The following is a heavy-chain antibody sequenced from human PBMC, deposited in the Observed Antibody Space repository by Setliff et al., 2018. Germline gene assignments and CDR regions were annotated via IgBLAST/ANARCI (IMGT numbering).Heavy chain of an antibody. CDR1: AFTFNKYA. Sequence: GGSLRLSCAASAFTFNKYAVTWLRQAPGKGLEWVSSITVSGHSTYADSVKGRFSISRDNSRNILYLQMNSLRAEDTASYFCASYYYGSGSSYIPPHFDYWGLGTLVTVSS. V-gene: IGHV3-23*01. CDR3: ASYYYGSGSSYIPPHFDY. J-gene: IGHJ4*02. D-gene: IGHD3-10*01. CDR2: ITVSGHST.